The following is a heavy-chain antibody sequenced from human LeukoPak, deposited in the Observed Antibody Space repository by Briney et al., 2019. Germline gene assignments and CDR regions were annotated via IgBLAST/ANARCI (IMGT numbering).Heavy chain of an antibody. V-gene: IGHV3-23*01. CDR1: GFTFDDYG. CDR3: AKATGNLGN. Sequence: GGSLRLSCVASGFTFDDYGMSWVRQAPGKGLEWVSTISNSDDNTYYADSVKGRFTISRDNSKSTLYLQMISLTAEDTAIYYCAKATGNLGNWGQGTLVTVSS. J-gene: IGHJ4*02. D-gene: IGHD1-1*01. CDR2: ISNSDDNT.